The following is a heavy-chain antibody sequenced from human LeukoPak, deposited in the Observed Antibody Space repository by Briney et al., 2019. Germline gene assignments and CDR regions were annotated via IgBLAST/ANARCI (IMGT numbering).Heavy chain of an antibody. CDR3: ASAAAAGSPFDY. Sequence: GGSLRLSCAASGFSFSSYSMNWVRQAPGKGLEWVSSISSSSSYIYYADSVKGRFTISRDNAKNSLYLQMNSLRAEDTAVYYCASAAAAGSPFDYWGQGTLVTVSS. CDR1: GFSFSSYS. D-gene: IGHD6-13*01. CDR2: ISSSSSYI. V-gene: IGHV3-21*01. J-gene: IGHJ4*02.